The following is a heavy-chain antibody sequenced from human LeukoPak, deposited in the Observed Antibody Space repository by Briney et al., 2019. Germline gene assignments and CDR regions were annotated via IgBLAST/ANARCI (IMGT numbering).Heavy chain of an antibody. D-gene: IGHD7-27*01. V-gene: IGHV4-31*03. CDR3: ARKLGTLRNWFDP. J-gene: IGHJ5*02. Sequence: SETLPLTCTVSGDSISSGGYYWSWIRQHPGKGLEWIGYIYYSGSTYYNPSLKSRVTISVDTSKNQFSLKLSSVTAADTAVYYCARKLGTLRNWFDPWGQGTLVTVSS. CDR2: IYYSGST. CDR1: GDSISSGGYY.